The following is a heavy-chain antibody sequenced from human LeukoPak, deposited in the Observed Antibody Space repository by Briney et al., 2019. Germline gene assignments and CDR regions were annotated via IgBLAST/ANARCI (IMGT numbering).Heavy chain of an antibody. CDR2: ISWNSGSI. J-gene: IGHJ2*01. CDR1: GFTFDDYA. Sequence: PGRSLRLSCAASGFTFDDYAMHWVRHAPGKGLEWVSGISWNSGSIGYADSVKGRFTISRDNAKNSLYLQMNSLRAEDTALYYCAKDGFLGCSSTSCYPLNWYFDLWGRGTLVTVSS. CDR3: AKDGFLGCSSTSCYPLNWYFDL. V-gene: IGHV3-9*01. D-gene: IGHD2-2*01.